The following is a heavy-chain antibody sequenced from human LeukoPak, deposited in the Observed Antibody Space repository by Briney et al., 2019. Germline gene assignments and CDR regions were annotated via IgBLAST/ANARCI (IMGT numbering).Heavy chain of an antibody. CDR3: XXDLPESSSFGS. V-gene: IGHV4-61*01. D-gene: IGHD6-6*01. CDR1: GGSVNSGNYY. CDR2: IYYSGTT. J-gene: IGHJ4*02. Sequence: SETLSLTCTVSGGSVNSGNYYWSWIRQPPGKGLEWIGYIYYSGTTNYNPSLKSRVTISLDTSKNQFSLKLSSVTAAETAVYYXXXDLPESSSFGSWGQGSLVTVSS.